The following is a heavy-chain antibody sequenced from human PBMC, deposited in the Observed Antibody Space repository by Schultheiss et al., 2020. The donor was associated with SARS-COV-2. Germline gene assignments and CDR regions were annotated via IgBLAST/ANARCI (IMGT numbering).Heavy chain of an antibody. Sequence: GGSLRLSCAASGFTFSSYGMHWVRQAPGKGLEWVAVISYDGSQKYYADSVKGRFTISRDNAKNSLYLQMNSLRAEDTAVYYCASYGGTRDYWGQGTLVTVSS. CDR3: ASYGGTRDY. CDR2: ISYDGSQK. J-gene: IGHJ4*02. CDR1: GFTFSSYG. D-gene: IGHD4-23*01. V-gene: IGHV3-30*03.